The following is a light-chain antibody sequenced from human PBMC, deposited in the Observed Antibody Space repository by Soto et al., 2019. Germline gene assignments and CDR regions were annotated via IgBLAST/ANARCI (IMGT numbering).Light chain of an antibody. CDR1: SSDVGSYNL. V-gene: IGLV2-23*01. CDR2: EGS. Sequence: QSAVTQPASVSGSPGQSITISCTGTSSDVGSYNLVSWYQQHPGKAPKLMIYEGSKRPSGVSNRFSGSKSGNTASLTISGLQAEDEADYYCCSYAGSSTAVFGGGTQLTVL. J-gene: IGLJ7*01. CDR3: CSYAGSSTAV.